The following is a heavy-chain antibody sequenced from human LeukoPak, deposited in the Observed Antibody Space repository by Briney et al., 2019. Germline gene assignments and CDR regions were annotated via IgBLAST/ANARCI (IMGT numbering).Heavy chain of an antibody. D-gene: IGHD6-19*01. Sequence: WASVKVSCKASGYTFTSYGISWVRQAPGQGLEWMGWISAYNGNTNYAQKLQGRVIMTTDTSTSTAYMELRSLRSDDTAVYYCARDVPQWLLHEKVFDYWGQGTLVTVSS. CDR1: GYTFTSYG. V-gene: IGHV1-18*04. CDR2: ISAYNGNT. J-gene: IGHJ4*02. CDR3: ARDVPQWLLHEKVFDY.